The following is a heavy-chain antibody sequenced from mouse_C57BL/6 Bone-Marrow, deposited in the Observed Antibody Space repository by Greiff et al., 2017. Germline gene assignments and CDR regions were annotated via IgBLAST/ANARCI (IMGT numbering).Heavy chain of an antibody. CDR1: GFNIKDDY. Sequence: EVQLQESGAELVRPGASVKLSCTASGFNIKDDYMHWVKQRPEQGLEWIGWIDPENGDTEYASKFQGKATITADTSSNTAYLQLSSLTSEDTAVYYCATILRFYDLDYWGQGNSVTVSS. D-gene: IGHD1-1*01. CDR3: ATILRFYDLDY. CDR2: IDPENGDT. V-gene: IGHV14-4*01. J-gene: IGHJ4*01.